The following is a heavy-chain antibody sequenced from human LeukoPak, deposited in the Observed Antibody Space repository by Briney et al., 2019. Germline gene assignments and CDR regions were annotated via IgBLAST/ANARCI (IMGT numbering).Heavy chain of an antibody. CDR1: GYTFTVYY. CDR2: INPNSGGT. CDR3: ARLGHIVGATGTDY. V-gene: IGHV1-2*02. Sequence: ASVKVSCKASGYTFTVYYMHWVRQAPGQGLEWMGWINPNSGGTNYAQKFQGRVTMTRDTSISTAYMELSRLRSDDTAVYYCARLGHIVGATGTDYWGQGTLVTVSS. J-gene: IGHJ4*02. D-gene: IGHD1-26*01.